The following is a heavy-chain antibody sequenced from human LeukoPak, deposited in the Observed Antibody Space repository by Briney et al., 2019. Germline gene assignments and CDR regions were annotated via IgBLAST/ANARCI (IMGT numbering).Heavy chain of an antibody. D-gene: IGHD1-26*01. CDR3: ARVHHIKKWELLSDYYGMDA. Sequence: GASVKVSCKASGYTFTSYAMHWVRQAPGQRLEWMGWINAGNGNTKYSQKFQGRVTITRDTSASTAYMELSSLRSEDTAVYYCARVHHIKKWELLSDYYGMDAWGQGTTVTVSS. CDR2: INAGNGNT. CDR1: GYTFTSYA. V-gene: IGHV1-3*01. J-gene: IGHJ6*02.